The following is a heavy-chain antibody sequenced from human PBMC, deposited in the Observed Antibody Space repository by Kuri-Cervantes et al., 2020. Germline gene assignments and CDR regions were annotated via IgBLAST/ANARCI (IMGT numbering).Heavy chain of an antibody. V-gene: IGHV3-30*01. CDR3: ARDSNPELYCSSTSCYDLLGWDY. CDR2: ISYDGSNK. D-gene: IGHD2-2*01. CDR1: EFTFSDYY. Sequence: GGSLRLSCAASEFTFSDYYMSWIRQAPGKGLEWVAVISYDGSNKYYADSVKGRFTISRDNSKNTLYLQMNSLRAEDTAVYYCARDSNPELYCSSTSCYDLLGWDYWGQGTLVTVSS. J-gene: IGHJ4*02.